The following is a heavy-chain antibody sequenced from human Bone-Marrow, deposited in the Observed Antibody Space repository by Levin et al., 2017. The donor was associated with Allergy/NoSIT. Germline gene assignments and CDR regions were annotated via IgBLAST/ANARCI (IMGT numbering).Heavy chain of an antibody. CDR3: AKGELLQLDDAPFDY. V-gene: IGHV3-23*01. Sequence: GGSLRLSCAASGFTFSYYAMSWVRQAPGKGLEWVSAFSGSGSRTYYADSVKGRFTVSRDTSKNTLFLQMNSLRAEDTAVYYCAKGELLQLDDAPFDYWGQGALVTVSS. D-gene: IGHD1-1*01. CDR1: GFTFSYYA. J-gene: IGHJ4*02. CDR2: FSGSGSRT.